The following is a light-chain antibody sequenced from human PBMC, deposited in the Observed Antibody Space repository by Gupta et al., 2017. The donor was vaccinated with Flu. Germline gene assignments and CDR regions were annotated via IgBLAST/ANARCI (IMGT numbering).Light chain of an antibody. CDR3: QQRSNWPPIT. J-gene: IGKJ5*01. CDR2: DAS. CDR1: QSVSSY. Sequence: EIVLTQSPDTLSLSPGERATLSCRASQSVSSYLAWYQQKPGQAPRLLIYDASNRATGIPARFSGSGSGTDFTLTISSREPEDFAVYYCQQRSNWPPITFGQGTRLEIK. V-gene: IGKV3-11*01.